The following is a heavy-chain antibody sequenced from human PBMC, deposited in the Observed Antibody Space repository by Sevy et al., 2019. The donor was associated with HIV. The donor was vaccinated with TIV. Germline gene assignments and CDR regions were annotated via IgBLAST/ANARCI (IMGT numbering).Heavy chain of an antibody. D-gene: IGHD2-8*02. CDR2: IYYSWST. V-gene: IGHV4-31*03. Sequence: SETLSLTCTVSGGSISSGSYYWSWIRQHPGKGLEWIGYIYYSWSTYYNPSLKSRVTISVDTSKNQFSLKLSSVTAADTAVYYCARDGGVSGAFDIWGQGTIVTVSS. CDR1: GGSISSGSYY. J-gene: IGHJ3*02. CDR3: ARDGGVSGAFDI.